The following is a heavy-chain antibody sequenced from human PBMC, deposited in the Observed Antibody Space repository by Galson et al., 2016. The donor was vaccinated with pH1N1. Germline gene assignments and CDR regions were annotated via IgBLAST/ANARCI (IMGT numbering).Heavy chain of an antibody. CDR1: GFSFSTYS. Sequence: SLRLSCAASGFSFSTYSMNWVRQAPGKGLEWVSYISSSGSYKNYADSVKARFIISRDNAKNSLYLQMNSLRAEDTAVYYCATYCISSSCYEGPFDYWGQGTLVTVSS. J-gene: IGHJ4*02. V-gene: IGHV3-21*01. CDR2: ISSSGSYK. CDR3: ATYCISSSCYEGPFDY. D-gene: IGHD2-2*01.